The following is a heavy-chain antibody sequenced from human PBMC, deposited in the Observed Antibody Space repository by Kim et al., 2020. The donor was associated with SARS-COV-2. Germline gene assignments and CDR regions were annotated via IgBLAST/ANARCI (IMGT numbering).Heavy chain of an antibody. CDR3: SRGGKGVVIAYYYYYMD. Sequence: SETLSLTCAVYGGSFSGFYWSWIRQPPGKGMEWIGEINHSGRTNYSPSLKSRVTVSLDTSKNQLSLKLNSVTAADTAVYYWSRGGKGVVIAYYYYYMD. V-gene: IGHV4-34*01. J-gene: IGHJ6*03. CDR2: INHSGRT. D-gene: IGHD3-3*01. CDR1: GGSFSGFY.